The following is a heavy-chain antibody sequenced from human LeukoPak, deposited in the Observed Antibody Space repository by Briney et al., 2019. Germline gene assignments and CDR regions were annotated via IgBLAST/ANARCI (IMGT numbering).Heavy chain of an antibody. D-gene: IGHD6-19*01. CDR1: GDSVSSSSAA. V-gene: IGHV6-1*01. J-gene: IGHJ6*02. CDR2: TYYRSKWYY. Sequence: SQTLSLTCAISGDSVSSSSAAWNWIRQSPSRGLEWLGRTYYRSKWYYDYAVAVKSRITINPDTSKNQFSLQLNSVTPEDTAVYYCARLKQWLDYYYYGMDVWGQGTTVTVSS. CDR3: ARLKQWLDYYYYGMDV.